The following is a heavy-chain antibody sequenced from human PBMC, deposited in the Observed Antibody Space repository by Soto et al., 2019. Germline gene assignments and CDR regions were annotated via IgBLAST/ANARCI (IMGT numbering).Heavy chain of an antibody. D-gene: IGHD6-19*01. Sequence: SETLSLTCTVSGGSISSGGYYWSWIRQHPGKGLEWIGYIYYSGSTYYNPSLKSRVTISVDTSKNQFSLKLSSVTAADTAVYYCARDVPVAGTNYYYMDVWGKGTTVTVSS. J-gene: IGHJ6*03. V-gene: IGHV4-31*03. CDR2: IYYSGST. CDR1: GGSISSGGYY. CDR3: ARDVPVAGTNYYYMDV.